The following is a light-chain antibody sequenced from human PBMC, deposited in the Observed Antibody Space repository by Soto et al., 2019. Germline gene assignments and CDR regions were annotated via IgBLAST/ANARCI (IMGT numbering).Light chain of an antibody. CDR2: DGA. Sequence: VLTQSPATLSLSPGERATLSCRASQSVSSYLVWYQQRPGQAPRLLIYDGANRATGIPARFSGSGSGTDFTLTISSLEPEDSAVYDCQQRSDWVTFGQGTKLEI. V-gene: IGKV3-11*01. CDR3: QQRSDWVT. CDR1: QSVSSY. J-gene: IGKJ2*01.